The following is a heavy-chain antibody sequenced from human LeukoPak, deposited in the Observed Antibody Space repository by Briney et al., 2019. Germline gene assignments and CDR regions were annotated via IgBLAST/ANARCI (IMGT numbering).Heavy chain of an antibody. J-gene: IGHJ5*02. D-gene: IGHD2-2*01. CDR3: ARDPRWLTPDCTSTSCYENYFDP. V-gene: IGHV4-38-2*02. CDR1: GYYISTGYQ. Sequence: SETLSLTCSVSGYYISTGYQWAWIRQSPGKGLEWIGSIYHSDSAHYNPSLKSRVTILAETSRNQFYLKLYSVTVADTAVYYCARDPRWLTPDCTSTSCYENYFDPWGQGTLVTVSS. CDR2: IYHSDSA.